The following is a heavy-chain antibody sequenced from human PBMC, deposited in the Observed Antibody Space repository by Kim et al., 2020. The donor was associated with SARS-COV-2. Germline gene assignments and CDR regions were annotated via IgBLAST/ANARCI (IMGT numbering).Heavy chain of an antibody. CDR2: ISWDGGST. J-gene: IGHJ4*02. D-gene: IGHD3-22*01. CDR3: AKALYYDSSGYPDY. Sequence: GGSLRLSCAASGFTFDDYTMHWVRQAPGKGLEWVSLISWDGGSTYYADSVKGRFTISRDNSKNSLYLQMNSLRTEDTALYYCAKALYYDSSGYPDYWGQGTLVTVSS. CDR1: GFTFDDYT. V-gene: IGHV3-43*01.